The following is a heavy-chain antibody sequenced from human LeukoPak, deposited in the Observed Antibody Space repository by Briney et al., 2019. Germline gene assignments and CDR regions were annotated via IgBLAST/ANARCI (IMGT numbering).Heavy chain of an antibody. CDR1: GFTFSSYS. D-gene: IGHD3-9*01. Sequence: GGSLRLSCAASGFTFSSYSMNWVRQAPGKGLEWVSSISSSSSYIYYADSVKGRFTISRDNAKNSLYLQMNSLRAEDTAVYYCARQYYDILTGYYKPGDYFDYWGQGTLVTASS. J-gene: IGHJ4*02. V-gene: IGHV3-21*01. CDR2: ISSSSSYI. CDR3: ARQYYDILTGYYKPGDYFDY.